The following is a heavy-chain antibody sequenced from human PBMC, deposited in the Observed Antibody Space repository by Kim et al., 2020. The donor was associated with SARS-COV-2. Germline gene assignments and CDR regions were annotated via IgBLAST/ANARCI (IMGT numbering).Heavy chain of an antibody. Sequence: SETLSLTCSIFGDSVSGYYWTWIRQPPGKGLEWIGAVAPPGNIAYNPSLRSRVTMSLDTSRKQFSLRLTSVTAADTALFYCVRDDQFDVWGPGTLVSVSS. V-gene: IGHV4-59*02. CDR1: GDSVSGYY. CDR2: VAPPGNI. J-gene: IGHJ3*01. CDR3: VRDDQFDV.